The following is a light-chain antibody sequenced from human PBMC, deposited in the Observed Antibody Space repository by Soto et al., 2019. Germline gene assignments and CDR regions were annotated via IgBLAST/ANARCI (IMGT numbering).Light chain of an antibody. J-gene: IGLJ1*01. CDR3: AAWDDSLNGHV. V-gene: IGLV1-44*01. CDR1: SSNIGTSS. CDR2: TTN. Sequence: QPVLTQPHSASGTPGQRVTISCSGSSSNIGTSSVHWFQQLPGTAPKPLISTTNQRPSGVPERFSGSKSGTSASLAISGLQSEDEADYYCAAWDDSLNGHVFGTGTKVTVL.